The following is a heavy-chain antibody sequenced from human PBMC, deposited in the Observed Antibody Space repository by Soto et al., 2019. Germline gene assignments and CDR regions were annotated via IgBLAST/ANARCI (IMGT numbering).Heavy chain of an antibody. CDR1: GFTFSSYA. V-gene: IGHV3-30-3*01. Sequence: QVQLVESGGGVVQPGRSLRLSCAASGFTFSSYAMHWVRQAPGKGLEWVAVISYDGSNKYYADSVKGRFTISRDNSKNTLYLQMHSLRAEDTAVYYCAREDSGSFDYWGQGTLVTVSS. J-gene: IGHJ4*02. D-gene: IGHD1-26*01. CDR2: ISYDGSNK. CDR3: AREDSGSFDY.